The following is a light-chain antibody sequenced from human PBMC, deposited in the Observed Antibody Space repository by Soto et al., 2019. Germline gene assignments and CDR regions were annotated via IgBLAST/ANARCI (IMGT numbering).Light chain of an antibody. CDR3: QQDGGSPLT. V-gene: IGKV3-20*01. CDR2: GAS. J-gene: IGKJ4*01. CDR1: QSVYSDF. Sequence: IVLTQSPGTLSLSPGERATLSCRASQSVYSDFLAWYQQKPGQAPRLLIYGASSTATGIPDRFSGSGSGTDFILTISRLEPEGVAVYYCQQDGGSPLTFGGGTKVEIK.